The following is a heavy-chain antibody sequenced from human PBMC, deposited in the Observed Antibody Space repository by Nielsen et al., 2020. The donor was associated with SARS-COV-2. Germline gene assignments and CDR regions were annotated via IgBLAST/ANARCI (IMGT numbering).Heavy chain of an antibody. CDR2: IGSGDTPI. CDR3: ARVGSSNWYPVDF. Sequence: GGSLRLSCAASGFPFSLYFMGWIRQAPGKGLDWISYIGSGDTPIYYADSVKGRFTISRDDAKNSLYLQMNSLRAEDTAIYYCARVGSSNWYPVDFWGQGTLVTVSS. CDR1: GFPFSLYF. J-gene: IGHJ4*02. V-gene: IGHV3-11*04. D-gene: IGHD6-13*01.